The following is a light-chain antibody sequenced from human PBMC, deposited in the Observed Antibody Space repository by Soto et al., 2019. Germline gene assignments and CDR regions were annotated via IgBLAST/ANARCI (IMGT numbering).Light chain of an antibody. Sequence: QSALTQPRSVSGSPGQSVTISCTGTSSDVGLYDYVSWYQQHPGKAPKLIISDVTKRPSGVPDRFSGSKSGNTAFLTISGLQYEDDADYYCSSYAGTYTYVFGSGTKVTVL. CDR2: DVT. CDR1: SSDVGLYDY. CDR3: SSYAGTYTYV. V-gene: IGLV2-11*01. J-gene: IGLJ1*01.